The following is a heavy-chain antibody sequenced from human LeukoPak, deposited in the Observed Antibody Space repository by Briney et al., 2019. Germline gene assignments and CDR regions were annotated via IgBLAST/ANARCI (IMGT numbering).Heavy chain of an antibody. J-gene: IGHJ4*02. CDR3: AREGQWQDFDY. Sequence: PGGSLRLSCAASGFTFSTYSMNWVRQTPGNGLEWVSSISPNSVDKYHADSVKGRFTISRDNAKNSLYLQMNSLRAEDTALYYCAREGQWQDFDYWGQGTLVTVSS. CDR1: GFTFSTYS. D-gene: IGHD6-19*01. CDR2: ISPNSVDK. V-gene: IGHV3-21*01.